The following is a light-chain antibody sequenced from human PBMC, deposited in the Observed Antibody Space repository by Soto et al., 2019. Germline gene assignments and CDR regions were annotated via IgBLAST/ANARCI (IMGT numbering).Light chain of an antibody. CDR2: DAS. Sequence: DIQMTQSPSTLSASVGDRVTITCRASQSISGWLAWYQQKPGKAPKLLIYDASNLESGVPSRFSGSGSGTDFTLTISSLQPDDFATFYCQQYIAYSLTFGQGTKVEVK. V-gene: IGKV1-5*01. J-gene: IGKJ1*01. CDR3: QQYIAYSLT. CDR1: QSISGW.